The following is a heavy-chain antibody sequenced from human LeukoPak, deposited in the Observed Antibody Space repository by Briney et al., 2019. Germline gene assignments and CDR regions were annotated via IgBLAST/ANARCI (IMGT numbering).Heavy chain of an antibody. J-gene: IGHJ4*02. CDR3: ATNLFCASASCR. Sequence: GGSLRLSCAASGFTFSDYTMNWVRQAPGKGLEWLSSIGTAGNYIFYADSVQGRFTISRDNANDSLYLEMKSLRVVDTATYYCATNLFCASASCRWGQGTLVTVSS. CDR1: GFTFSDYT. D-gene: IGHD2-2*01. V-gene: IGHV3-21*01. CDR2: IGTAGNYI.